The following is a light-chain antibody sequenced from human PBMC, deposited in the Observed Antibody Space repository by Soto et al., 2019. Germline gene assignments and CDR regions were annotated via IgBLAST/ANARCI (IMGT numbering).Light chain of an antibody. J-gene: IGKJ2*01. CDR1: QSISSW. CDR3: QQYNSYPYT. V-gene: IGKV1-5*01. Sequence: DIQMTQSPSTLSASVGDRVTITCRASQSISSWLAWYQQKPGKDPKLLIYDASSLESGVPSRFSGSGSGTEFTLTISRLQPDDFASYCCQQYNSYPYTFGQGTKLEIK. CDR2: DAS.